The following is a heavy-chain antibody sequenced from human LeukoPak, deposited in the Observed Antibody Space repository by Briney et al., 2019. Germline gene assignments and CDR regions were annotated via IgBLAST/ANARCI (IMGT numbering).Heavy chain of an antibody. D-gene: IGHD3-10*01. CDR3: AKDRSYGSGSYWFWSDAFDI. V-gene: IGHV3-23*01. CDR2: ISGSGGST. CDR1: GFTFSSYA. J-gene: IGHJ3*02. Sequence: GGSLRLSCAASGFTFSSYAMSWVRQAPGKGLEWVSAISGSGGSTYYADSVKGRFTISRDNSKNTLYLQMNSLRAEDTAVYYCAKDRSYGSGSYWFWSDAFDIRGQGTMVTVSS.